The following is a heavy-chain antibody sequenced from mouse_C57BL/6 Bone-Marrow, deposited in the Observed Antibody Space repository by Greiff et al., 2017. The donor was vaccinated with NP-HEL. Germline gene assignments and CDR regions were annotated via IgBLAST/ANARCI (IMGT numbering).Heavy chain of an antibody. CDR2: IYPRSGNT. CDR1: GYTFTSFG. J-gene: IGHJ3*01. Sequence: VQLKESGAELARPGASVKLSCKASGYTFTSFGIRWVKQRTGQGLEWIGVIYPRSGNTYYNEKFKGKATLTADKSSSTAYMELRSLTSEDSAVEFCARVRGLPAWFAYWGQGTLVTVSA. D-gene: IGHD2-4*01. V-gene: IGHV1-81*01. CDR3: ARVRGLPAWFAY.